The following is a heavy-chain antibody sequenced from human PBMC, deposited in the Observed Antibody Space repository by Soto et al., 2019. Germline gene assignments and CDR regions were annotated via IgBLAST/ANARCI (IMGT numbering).Heavy chain of an antibody. CDR3: AIHVTALDH. V-gene: IGHV3-7*01. J-gene: IGHJ4*02. CDR1: GFTFSSHW. Sequence: GGSLRLSCAASGFTFSSHWMSWVRQAPGKGLEWVANIKQDGSETYYVDSVKGRFSISRDNAQSSLYLQMNGLRAEDTALYYCAIHVTALDHWGQGTLVTVSS. D-gene: IGHD2-21*02. CDR2: IKQDGSET.